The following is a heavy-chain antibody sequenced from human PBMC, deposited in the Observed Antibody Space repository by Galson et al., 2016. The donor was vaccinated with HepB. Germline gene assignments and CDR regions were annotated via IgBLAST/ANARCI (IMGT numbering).Heavy chain of an antibody. CDR3: TSDYGGFDP. J-gene: IGHJ5*02. CDR1: GFTLSNYN. CDR2: MSDDGSNT. D-gene: IGHD4/OR15-4a*01. Sequence: SLRLSCAASGFTLSNYNVHWVRQAPGKGLEWVAIMSDDGSNTFYADSVKGRFTISRDNSKNTLSLQMNSLRADDTGVYYCTSDYGGFDPWGQGTLVTVSS. V-gene: IGHV3-30-3*01.